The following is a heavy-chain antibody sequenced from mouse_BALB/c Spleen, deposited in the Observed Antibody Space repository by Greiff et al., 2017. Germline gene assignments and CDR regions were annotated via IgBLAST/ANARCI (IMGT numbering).Heavy chain of an antibody. Sequence: EVQLVESGGGLVQPGGSRKLSCAASGFTFSSFGMHWVRQAPEQGLEWVAYISSGSSTIYYADTVKGRFTISRDNPKNTLFLQMTSLRSEDTAMYYCARWKTARATSAMDDWGEGTSVTVSA. CDR3: ARWKTARATSAMDD. D-gene: IGHD3-2*01. CDR1: GFTFSSFG. J-gene: IGHJ4*01. CDR2: ISSGSSTI. V-gene: IGHV5-17*02.